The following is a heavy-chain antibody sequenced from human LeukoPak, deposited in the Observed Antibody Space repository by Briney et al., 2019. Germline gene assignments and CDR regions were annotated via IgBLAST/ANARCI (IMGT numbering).Heavy chain of an antibody. V-gene: IGHV3-53*01. CDR1: GFTVSSNY. J-gene: IGHJ4*02. D-gene: IGHD6-19*01. CDR2: IYSGGST. Sequence: GGSLRLSCAASGFTVSSNYMSWVRQAPGKGLEWVSVIYSGGSTYYADSVKGRFTISRDNAKNSLYLQMNSLRAEDTALYYCARKSYSSGDYWGQGTLVTVSS. CDR3: ARKSYSSGDY.